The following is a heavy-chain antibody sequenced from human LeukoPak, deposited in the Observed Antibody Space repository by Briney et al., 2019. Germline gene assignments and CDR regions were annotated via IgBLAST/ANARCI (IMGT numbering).Heavy chain of an antibody. D-gene: IGHD3-3*01. J-gene: IGHJ4*02. CDR2: ISSSSSYI. CDR3: ARASSWSGPSDY. CDR1: GFTFSSYS. Sequence: PGGSLRLSCAASGFTFSSYSMNWVRQAPGKGLEWVSSISSSSSYIYYADSVKGRFTISRDNAKNSLYLQMNSLRAEDTAVCYCARASSWSGPSDYWGQGTLVTVSS. V-gene: IGHV3-21*01.